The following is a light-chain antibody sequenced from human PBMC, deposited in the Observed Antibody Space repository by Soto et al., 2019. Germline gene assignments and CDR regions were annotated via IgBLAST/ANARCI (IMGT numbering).Light chain of an antibody. CDR2: GAS. Sequence: EIVMTQSPATLSVSPGERATLSCRASQRVSSNLAWYQQKPGQAPRLLIYGASTRATGIPARFSGSGSGTEFTLTISSLQSEDFAFYYCQQYNNWPYTFGHGTKLEIK. CDR1: QRVSSN. J-gene: IGKJ2*01. V-gene: IGKV3-15*01. CDR3: QQYNNWPYT.